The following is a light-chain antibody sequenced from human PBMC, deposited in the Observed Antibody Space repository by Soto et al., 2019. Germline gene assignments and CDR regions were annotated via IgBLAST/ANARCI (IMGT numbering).Light chain of an antibody. CDR3: QQYHNWPIT. J-gene: IGKJ5*01. V-gene: IGKV3-20*01. Sequence: EIVLTQSPGTLSLSPGERATLSCRASQSVSSSYLAWYQHKPGQAPRLLIYGTSSRATGIPDRFSGSGSGTEFTLTISSLQSEDFAVYYCQQYHNWPITFGQGTRLEIK. CDR2: GTS. CDR1: QSVSSSY.